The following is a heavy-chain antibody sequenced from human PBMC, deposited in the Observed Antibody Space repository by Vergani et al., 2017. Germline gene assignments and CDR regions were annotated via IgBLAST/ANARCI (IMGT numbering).Heavy chain of an antibody. Sequence: QVQLVQSGSELKKPGASVKVFCKASGYTFTSYAMNWVRQAPGQGLEWMGWINTNTGNPTYAQGFTGRFVFSLDTSVSTAYLQFSSLKAEDTAVYYCARDIVVVVAAEAAFDIWGQGTMVTVSS. J-gene: IGHJ3*02. CDR1: GYTFTSYA. CDR3: ARDIVVVVAAEAAFDI. CDR2: INTNTGNP. V-gene: IGHV7-4-1*02. D-gene: IGHD2-15*01.